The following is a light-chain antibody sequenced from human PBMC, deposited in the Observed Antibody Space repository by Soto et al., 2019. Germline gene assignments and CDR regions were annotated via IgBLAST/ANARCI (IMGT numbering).Light chain of an antibody. CDR2: GAS. CDR3: QQYDNLLYT. J-gene: IGKJ2*01. CDR1: HDISKS. V-gene: IGKV1-33*01. Sequence: DIQLTQSPSSLSASVGDRVTITCQASHDISKSLNWYQQRPGKAPKLLIHGASSLETGVPSRLSGYGSGTYFTFTISSLQPEDFATYYCQQYDNLLYTFGQGTKLEMK.